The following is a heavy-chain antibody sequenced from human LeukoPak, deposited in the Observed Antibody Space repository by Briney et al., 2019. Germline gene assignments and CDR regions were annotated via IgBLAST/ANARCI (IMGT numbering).Heavy chain of an antibody. Sequence: GGSLRLSCAVSGLTFNNYAMSWVRQAPGKGLEWVSGISGRGASKYYADSVKGRFTISRDNSKNTLYLQMNSLRAEDTAVYYCAKGVVVAPDVTPFDYWGQGALVTVSS. V-gene: IGHV3-23*01. CDR2: ISGRGASK. D-gene: IGHD2-2*01. CDR3: AKGVVVAPDVTPFDY. CDR1: GLTFNNYA. J-gene: IGHJ4*02.